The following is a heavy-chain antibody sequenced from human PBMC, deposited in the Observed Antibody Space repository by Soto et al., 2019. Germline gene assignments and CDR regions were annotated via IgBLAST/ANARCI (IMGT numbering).Heavy chain of an antibody. CDR3: ARGPARGVLRWFGESKYGMDV. V-gene: IGHV4-34*01. Sequence: SETLSLTCAVYGGSFSGYYWSWIRQPPGKGLEWIGEINHSGSTNYNPSLKSRVTISVDTSNNQFSLKLSSVTAADTAVYYCARGPARGVLRWFGESKYGMDVWGQGTTVTVSS. CDR2: INHSGST. CDR1: GGSFSGYY. J-gene: IGHJ6*02. D-gene: IGHD3-10*01.